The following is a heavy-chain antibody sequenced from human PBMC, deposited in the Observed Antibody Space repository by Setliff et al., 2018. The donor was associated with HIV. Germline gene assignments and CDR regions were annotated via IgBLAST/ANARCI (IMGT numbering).Heavy chain of an antibody. CDR3: ARVRTSYNFWVGDVFDP. CDR2: INTNTGNP. CDR1: GYTFTSYA. Sequence: GASVKVSCKASGYTFTSYAMNWVRQAPGQGLVWMGWINTNTGNPTYAQAFRGRFVFSLDTSVSTAYLEISSLEAEDTAVYFCARVRTSYNFWVGDVFDPWGQGTLVTVSS. D-gene: IGHD1-1*01. V-gene: IGHV7-4-1*02. J-gene: IGHJ5*02.